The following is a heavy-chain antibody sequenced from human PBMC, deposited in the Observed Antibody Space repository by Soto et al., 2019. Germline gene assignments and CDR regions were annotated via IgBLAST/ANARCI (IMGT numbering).Heavy chain of an antibody. D-gene: IGHD6-19*01. CDR2: IIPILGIA. J-gene: IGHJ3*02. CDR1: GGTFSSYT. Sequence: QVQLVQSGAEVKKPGSSVKVSCKASGGTFSSYTISWVRQAPGQGLEWMGRIIPILGIANYAQKFQGRVTITADKSTSTAYMELSSLRSEDTAVYYCARWDRHSSGWSDNDAFDIWGQGTMVTVSS. V-gene: IGHV1-69*02. CDR3: ARWDRHSSGWSDNDAFDI.